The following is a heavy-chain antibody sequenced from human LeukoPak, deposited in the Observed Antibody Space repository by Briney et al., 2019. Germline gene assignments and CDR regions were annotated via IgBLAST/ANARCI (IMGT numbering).Heavy chain of an antibody. V-gene: IGHV4-59*01. CDR1: GGSISPCY. D-gene: IGHD4-23*01. J-gene: IGHJ6*02. CDR2: IYYSGTT. CDR3: ARIMQTPWGMDV. Sequence: SETLFLTCTVSGGSISPCYWSWIRQPPGKALEYIGYIYYSGTTDYNPSLKSRVTISIDTSKSQFSLKVTSVSAADTAVYYCARIMQTPWGMDVWGQGTTVPVSS.